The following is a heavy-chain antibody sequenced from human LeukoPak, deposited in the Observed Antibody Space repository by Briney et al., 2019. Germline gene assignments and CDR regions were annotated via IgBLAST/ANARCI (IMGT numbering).Heavy chain of an antibody. V-gene: IGHV1-18*01. CDR1: GDTFTKYQ. CDR3: ARSLYGEAFDV. Sequence: ASVKVSCKASGDTFTKYQFSWVRQAPGQGLEWLGWISASNGNMNYAEKVQDRITVTKDTSTSTVYMELTNLTSDDTGVYFCARSLYGEAFDVWGQGTLVTVSS. CDR2: ISASNGNM. J-gene: IGHJ4*02. D-gene: IGHD4/OR15-4a*01.